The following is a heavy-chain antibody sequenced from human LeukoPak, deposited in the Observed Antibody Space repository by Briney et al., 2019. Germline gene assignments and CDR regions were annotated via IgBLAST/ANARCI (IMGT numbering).Heavy chain of an antibody. Sequence: ASVKVSCKASGYTFSGYYLHWVRQAPGQGLEWMGWIHPKSGDTKYAPKFLGRVTLTRDTSATIVYMDLTWLTSDDTAVYYCSSRGQYSSSWFAFGYWGQGTLVTVSS. CDR2: IHPKSGDT. CDR3: SSRGQYSSSWFAFGY. D-gene: IGHD6-13*01. J-gene: IGHJ4*02. CDR1: GYTFSGYY. V-gene: IGHV1-2*02.